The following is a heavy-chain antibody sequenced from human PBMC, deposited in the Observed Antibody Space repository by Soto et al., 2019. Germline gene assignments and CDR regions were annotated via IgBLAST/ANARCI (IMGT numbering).Heavy chain of an antibody. J-gene: IGHJ4*02. CDR3: ARSSQWELRALFDY. V-gene: IGHV1-69*01. CDR2: IIPIFGTA. Sequence: QVQLVQSGAEVKKPGSSVKVSCKASGGTFSSYAISWVRQAPGQGLEWMGGIIPIFGTANYAQKFQGRVTITPDESTSPAYMELSSRRCEDTVVYYCARSSQWELRALFDYWGPGTLVTVSS. CDR1: GGTFSSYA. D-gene: IGHD1-26*01.